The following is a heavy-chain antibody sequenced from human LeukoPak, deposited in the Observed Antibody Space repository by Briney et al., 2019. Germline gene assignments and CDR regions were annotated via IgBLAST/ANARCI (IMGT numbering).Heavy chain of an antibody. J-gene: IGHJ4*02. CDR1: RDSITSYH. V-gene: IGHV4-59*01. CDR3: ARGETGDRSYFDY. CDR2: IHFSGNT. D-gene: IGHD7-27*01. Sequence: PSETLSLTCTVSRDSITSYHWSWIRQSPGKGLEWIVYIHFSGNTNYNPSLKSRVTMSIDTSKKQFSLRLTSVTAADTAVYYCARGETGDRSYFDYWGQGTLVTVSS.